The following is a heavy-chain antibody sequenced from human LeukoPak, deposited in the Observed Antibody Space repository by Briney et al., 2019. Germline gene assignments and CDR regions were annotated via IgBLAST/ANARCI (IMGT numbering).Heavy chain of an antibody. Sequence: GASVTVSCKASGYTFTGYYMHWVRQAPGQGLEWMGRINPNSGGTNYAQKFQGRVTMTRDTSISTAYMELSRLRSDDTAVYYCASLLVVADNDDAFDIWGQGTMVTVSS. V-gene: IGHV1-2*06. J-gene: IGHJ3*02. CDR1: GYTFTGYY. CDR3: ASLLVVADNDDAFDI. CDR2: INPNSGGT. D-gene: IGHD2-2*01.